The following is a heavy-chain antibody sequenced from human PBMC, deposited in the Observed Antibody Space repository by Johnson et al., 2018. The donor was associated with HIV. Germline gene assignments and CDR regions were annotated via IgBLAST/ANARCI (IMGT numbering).Heavy chain of an antibody. D-gene: IGHD1-26*01. CDR1: GITVGTNY. Sequence: VQLVESGGGLVQPGGSLRLSCAASGITVGTNYMSWVRQAPGKGLEWVSVIFSVGDVYYADSVKGRFTISRDNSKNMVYLQMNSLRAEDTAVYYCARKGWARGAFDIWGQGTMVTVSS. V-gene: IGHV3-66*02. CDR3: ARKGWARGAFDI. J-gene: IGHJ3*02. CDR2: IFSVGDV.